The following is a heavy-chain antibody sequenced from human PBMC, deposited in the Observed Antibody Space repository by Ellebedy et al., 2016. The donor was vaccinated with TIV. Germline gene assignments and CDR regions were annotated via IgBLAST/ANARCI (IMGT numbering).Heavy chain of an antibody. Sequence: GGSLRLSCVASGFTVSSNYMFWVRQASGKGLEWVALQHSTDIPYYADSVRGRFTVSRDDSQNKLFLQMNNLRGDDTAVYYCARTDCSGRSCYSFFNHWGQGTLVTVSS. CDR1: GFTVSSNY. CDR3: ARTDCSGRSCYSFFNH. J-gene: IGHJ1*01. CDR2: QHSTDIP. V-gene: IGHV3-53*01. D-gene: IGHD2-8*02.